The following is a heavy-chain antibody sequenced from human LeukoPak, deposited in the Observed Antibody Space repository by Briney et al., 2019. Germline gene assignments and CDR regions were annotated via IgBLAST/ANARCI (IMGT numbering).Heavy chain of an antibody. D-gene: IGHD1-26*01. CDR2: INEGGSVK. CDR1: GFSFNNYC. V-gene: IGHV3-7*05. J-gene: IGHJ5*02. CDR3: ARDLGASQHLSWFGP. Sequence: GGSLRLSCAASGFSFNNYCMCLVRQAPGERLEWLGNINEGGSVKYYVDFVKGRFTISRDTDKKSLYLQMNSLSAEDTAVYYCARDLGASQHLSWFGPWGQGTLVTVSS.